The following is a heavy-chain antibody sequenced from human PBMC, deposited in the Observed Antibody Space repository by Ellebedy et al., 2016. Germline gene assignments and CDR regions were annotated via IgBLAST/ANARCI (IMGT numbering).Heavy chain of an antibody. CDR3: LRITMVRGVIQSLDY. Sequence: GESLKISXAASKFTFSSYAMNWVRQAPGKGLEWVSGISGSGGSTYHADSVKGRFTISRDNSKNTLYLQMNSLRAEDTAVYYCLRITMVRGVIQSLDYWGQGTLVTVSS. CDR2: ISGSGGST. J-gene: IGHJ4*02. D-gene: IGHD3-10*01. CDR1: KFTFSSYA. V-gene: IGHV3-23*01.